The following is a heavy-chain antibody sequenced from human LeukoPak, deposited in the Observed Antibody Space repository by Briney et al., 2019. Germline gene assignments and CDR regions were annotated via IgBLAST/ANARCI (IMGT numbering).Heavy chain of an antibody. V-gene: IGHV4-38-2*01. CDR1: GYSFSSGYY. J-gene: IGHJ5*02. Sequence: SETLSLTCAVSGYSFSSGYYWGWIRQPPGKGLEWIGCIYHSGSTYYNPSLKSRVTISVDTSKNQFSLKLSSVTAADTAVYYCARVMVVVTAKYNWFDPWGQGTLVTVSS. CDR2: IYHSGST. CDR3: ARVMVVVTAKYNWFDP. D-gene: IGHD2-21*02.